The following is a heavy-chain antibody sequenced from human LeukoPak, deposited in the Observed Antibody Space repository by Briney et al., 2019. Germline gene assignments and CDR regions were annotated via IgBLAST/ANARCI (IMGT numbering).Heavy chain of an antibody. Sequence: ASVKVSCKSSGYTFTNYTLNWVRQAPGQGLEWMGCIDTNTGNPTYAQGFIGRFVFSLDTSGTTAYLQMSRLKAEDTAVYYCARGYDTTGYYSYWGQGTMVAVSS. CDR2: IDTNTGNP. D-gene: IGHD3-22*01. CDR3: ARGYDTTGYYSY. CDR1: GYTFTNYT. V-gene: IGHV7-4-1*02. J-gene: IGHJ4*02.